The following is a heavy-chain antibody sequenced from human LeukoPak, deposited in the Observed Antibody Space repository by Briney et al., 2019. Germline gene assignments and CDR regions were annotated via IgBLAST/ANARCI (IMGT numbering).Heavy chain of an antibody. CDR2: INPNSGGT. CDR3: ARGRTRTGYSSGWYHDY. Sequence: ASVKVSCKASGYTFTGYYMHWVRQAPGQGLEWMGWINPNSGGTNYAQKFQGRVTMTRDTSISTAYMELSRLRSDDTAVYYCARGRTRTGYSSGWYHDYWGQGTLVTVSP. V-gene: IGHV1-2*02. CDR1: GYTFTGYY. J-gene: IGHJ4*02. D-gene: IGHD6-19*01.